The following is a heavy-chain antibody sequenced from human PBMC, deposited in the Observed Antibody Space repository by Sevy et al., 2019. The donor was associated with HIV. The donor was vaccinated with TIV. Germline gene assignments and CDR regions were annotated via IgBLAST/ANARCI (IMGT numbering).Heavy chain of an antibody. CDR3: ARDDNYYGSGSSLFDC. D-gene: IGHD3-10*01. V-gene: IGHV3-7*01. CDR2: IKQDGSEA. Sequence: GGSLRLSCAASGFSFSSYWMSWVRQAPGKGLEWVANIKQDGSEAYYVDSVKGRFTVSRDNAKNSVYLQMNNLRAEDTAVYYCARDDNYYGSGSSLFDCWGREPWSPSPQ. J-gene: IGHJ4*02. CDR1: GFSFSSYW.